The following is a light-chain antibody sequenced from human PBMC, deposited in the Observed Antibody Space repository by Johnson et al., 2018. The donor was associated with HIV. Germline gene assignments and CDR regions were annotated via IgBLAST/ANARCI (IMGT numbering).Light chain of an antibody. CDR1: SSNIGRNY. V-gene: IGLV1-51*01. CDR3: GTWDSSLSAYV. CDR2: DNN. J-gene: IGLJ1*01. Sequence: SVLTQPPSVSAAPGQKVTISCSGSSSNIGRNYVSWYQQLPGTAPKLLIFDNNKRPSGIPDRFSASKSGTSATLGITGLQTGDEADYYCGTWDSSLSAYVFGTRTKVTVL.